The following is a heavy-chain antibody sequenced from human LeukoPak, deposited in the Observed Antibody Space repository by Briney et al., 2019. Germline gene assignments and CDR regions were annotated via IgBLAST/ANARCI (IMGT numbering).Heavy chain of an antibody. CDR3: SRESSQSHASDI. CDR2: LNTGGST. D-gene: IGHD6-19*01. Sequence: GGSLRLSCAASGFAVNTYYMSWMTPAPGKGLEGVSMLNTGGSTRYADSVKGRFTISRDNSKNTVYLQMNSLRADDTALYYCSRESSQSHASDIWGQGTMVTVSS. J-gene: IGHJ3*02. CDR1: GFAVNTYY. V-gene: IGHV3-53*01.